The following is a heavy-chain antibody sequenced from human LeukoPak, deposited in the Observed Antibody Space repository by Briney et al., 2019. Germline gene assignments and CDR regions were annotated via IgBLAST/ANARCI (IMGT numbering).Heavy chain of an antibody. Sequence: GGSLRLSCAASEFSFSSYWMTWVRQAPGKGLEWVANIKQDGSENYYVDSVKGRFTISRDNTQNSLFLQMDSLRVEDTAVYYCARDYASEYMDVWGKGTTVTVSS. V-gene: IGHV3-7*01. J-gene: IGHJ6*03. D-gene: IGHD3-16*01. CDR1: EFSFSSYW. CDR3: ARDYASEYMDV. CDR2: IKQDGSEN.